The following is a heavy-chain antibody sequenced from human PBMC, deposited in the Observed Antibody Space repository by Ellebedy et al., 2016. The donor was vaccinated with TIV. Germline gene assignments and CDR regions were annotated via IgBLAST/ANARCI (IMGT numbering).Heavy chain of an antibody. V-gene: IGHV1-8*01. Sequence: AASVKVSCKASGYTFTSYDINWVRQATGQGLEWMGWMNPNSGNTGYAQKFQGRVTMTRNTSISTAYMELSSLRSDDTAVYYCARDGPNLSQYYYGSGSYSSYGMDVWGQGTTVTVSS. CDR1: GYTFTSYD. CDR3: ARDGPNLSQYYYGSGSYSSYGMDV. J-gene: IGHJ6*02. D-gene: IGHD3-10*01. CDR2: MNPNSGNT.